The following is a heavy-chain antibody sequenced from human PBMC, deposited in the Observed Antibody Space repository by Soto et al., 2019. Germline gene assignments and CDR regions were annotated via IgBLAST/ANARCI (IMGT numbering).Heavy chain of an antibody. CDR3: ASSITPRVNLNY. V-gene: IGHV1-3*01. D-gene: IGHD3-3*02. Sequence: ASVKVSCKASGYTFTSYAMHWVRQAPGQRLEWMGWINAGNGNTKYSQKFQGRVTITRDTSASTAYMELSSLRSEDTAVYYCASSITPRVNLNYWGQGTLVTVSS. CDR1: GYTFTSYA. J-gene: IGHJ4*02. CDR2: INAGNGNT.